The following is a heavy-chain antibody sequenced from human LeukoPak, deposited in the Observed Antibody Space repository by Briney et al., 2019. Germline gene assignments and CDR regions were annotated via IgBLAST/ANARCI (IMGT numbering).Heavy chain of an antibody. CDR2: ISPDDSVI. J-gene: IGHJ4*02. D-gene: IGHD1-26*01. Sequence: GESLKISCKGSGCSFTTYWIAWVRQLPGRGLEWMGIISPDDSVIRYSPSFRGQVTISADKSTSTAYLQWSRLKASDTAIYYCARHEGSGSYYSYWGQGTLVTVSS. CDR1: GCSFTTYW. CDR3: ARHEGSGSYYSY. V-gene: IGHV5-51*01.